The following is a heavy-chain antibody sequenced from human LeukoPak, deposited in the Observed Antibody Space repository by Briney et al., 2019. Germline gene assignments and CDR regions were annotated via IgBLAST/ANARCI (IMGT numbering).Heavy chain of an antibody. Sequence: ASVKVSCKASGYTFTSYDINWVRQATGQGLEWMGWMNPNSGNTGYAQKFQGRVTMTRNTSISTAYMELSSLRSEDTAVYYCARGRPMVRGQRHIYYYYGMDVWGQGTTVTVSS. CDR3: ARGRPMVRGQRHIYYYYGMDV. CDR1: GYTFTSYD. V-gene: IGHV1-8*01. J-gene: IGHJ6*02. CDR2: MNPNSGNT. D-gene: IGHD3-10*01.